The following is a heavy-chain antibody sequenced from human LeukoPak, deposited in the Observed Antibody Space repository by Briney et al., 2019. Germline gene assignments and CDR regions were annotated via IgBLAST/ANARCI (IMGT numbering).Heavy chain of an antibody. CDR1: GGSFSGYY. D-gene: IGHD6-13*01. V-gene: IGHV4-34*01. CDR3: ARGQTWVAAAPRYGMDV. J-gene: IGHJ6*02. Sequence: SETLSLNCAVYGGSFSGYYWSWIRQPPGKGLEWIGEINHSGSTNYNPSLKSRVTISVDTPKNQFSLKVSSVTAADTAVYYCARGQTWVAAAPRYGMDVWGQGTTVTVSS. CDR2: INHSGST.